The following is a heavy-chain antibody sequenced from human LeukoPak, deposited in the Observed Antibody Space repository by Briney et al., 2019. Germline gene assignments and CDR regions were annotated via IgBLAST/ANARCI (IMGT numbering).Heavy chain of an antibody. CDR2: IYYSGST. Sequence: NPSETLSLTXTVSGGSISSYYWSWIRQPPGKGLEWIGYIYYSGSTKYNPSLKSRVTISVDTSKNQFSLKLSAVTAADTAVYYCARSMYGGNSLFDYWGQGTLVTVSS. V-gene: IGHV4-59*01. J-gene: IGHJ4*02. CDR1: GGSISSYY. D-gene: IGHD4-23*01. CDR3: ARSMYGGNSLFDY.